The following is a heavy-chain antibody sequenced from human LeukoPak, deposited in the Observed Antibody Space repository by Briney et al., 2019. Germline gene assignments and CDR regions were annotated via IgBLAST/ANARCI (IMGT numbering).Heavy chain of an antibody. CDR3: ARDSGTTVGYFDY. J-gene: IGHJ4*02. D-gene: IGHD4-23*01. V-gene: IGHV3-66*01. CDR2: IYSGGNT. Sequence: PGGSLRLSCAASGFTFSSYSMSWVRQAPGRGLEWVSVIYSGGNTYYADSVKGRFTISRDNSKNTPYLQMNSLRADDTAVYYCARDSGTTVGYFDYWGQGTLVTVSS. CDR1: GFTFSSYS.